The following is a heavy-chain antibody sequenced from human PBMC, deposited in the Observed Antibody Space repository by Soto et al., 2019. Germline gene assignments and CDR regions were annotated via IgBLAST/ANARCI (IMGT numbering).Heavy chain of an antibody. CDR3: ARLNGYWSSGSSNGHYAMDV. Sequence: SETLSLTCTVSSAPVSSTTYTWGWIRQPPGKGLEWVASVYYGVRSYYNPSLNSRVTISVDTSKNQFSLKMTSVTAADTAVYYSARLNGYWSSGSSNGHYAMDVWGQXTTVTVSS. V-gene: IGHV4-39*01. CDR1: SAPVSSTTYT. D-gene: IGHD2-15*01. J-gene: IGHJ6*02. CDR2: VYYGVRS.